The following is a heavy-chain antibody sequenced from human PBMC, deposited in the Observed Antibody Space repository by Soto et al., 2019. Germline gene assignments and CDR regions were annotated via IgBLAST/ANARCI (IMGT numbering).Heavy chain of an antibody. CDR2: IYYSGST. CDR3: ARLEGGVAAISAFDY. Sequence: PLQPLSLTCSVAGGSSSSSSYYRGWNSQPLGKGLEWIGSIYYSGSTYYNPSLKSRVTISVDTSKNQFSLKLSSVTAADTAVYYCARLEGGVAAISAFDYWGQGTLVTVSS. V-gene: IGHV4-39*01. D-gene: IGHD2-15*01. J-gene: IGHJ4*02. CDR1: GGSSSSSSYY.